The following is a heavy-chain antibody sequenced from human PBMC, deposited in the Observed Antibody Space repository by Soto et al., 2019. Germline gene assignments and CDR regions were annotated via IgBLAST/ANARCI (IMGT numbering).Heavy chain of an antibody. CDR2: INPKSGGT. Sequence: ASVKVSCKASGYSFTDYQIHWVRQAPGQGLEWLGRINPKSGGTSTAQKFQGWVTMTTDTSISTASMELTRLTSDDTAIYYCARGDSTDCSNGVCSFFYNHDMDVWGQGTTVTVSS. V-gene: IGHV1-2*04. J-gene: IGHJ6*02. CDR1: GYSFTDYQ. D-gene: IGHD2-8*01. CDR3: ARGDSTDCSNGVCSFFYNHDMDV.